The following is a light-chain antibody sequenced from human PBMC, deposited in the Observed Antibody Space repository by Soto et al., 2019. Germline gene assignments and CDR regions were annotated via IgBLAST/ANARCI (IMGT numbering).Light chain of an antibody. V-gene: IGKV3-15*01. Sequence: EIVMTQSPATLSVSPGERATLSCRASQSVSSSLAWYQQKPGQAPRLLIYGASTRATGIPARFSGSGSGTDFTLTISSLQSEDFAIYYCQQYNNWPFTFXPGTKVDIK. CDR3: QQYNNWPFT. J-gene: IGKJ3*01. CDR1: QSVSSS. CDR2: GAS.